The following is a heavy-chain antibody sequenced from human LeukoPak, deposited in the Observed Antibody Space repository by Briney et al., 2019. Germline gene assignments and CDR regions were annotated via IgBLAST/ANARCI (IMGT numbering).Heavy chain of an antibody. CDR2: IKQDGGEK. CDR1: EFSFSSYW. Sequence: TGGSLRLSCAASEFSFSSYWMSWVRQAPGKGLEWVANIKQDGGEKYYVESVKGRFTISRDNAKNSLYLQMSSLRAKDTAVYYCARVLAGYDFWSGYYIYWGQGTLVTVSS. J-gene: IGHJ4*02. D-gene: IGHD3-3*01. CDR3: ARVLAGYDFWSGYYIY. V-gene: IGHV3-7*01.